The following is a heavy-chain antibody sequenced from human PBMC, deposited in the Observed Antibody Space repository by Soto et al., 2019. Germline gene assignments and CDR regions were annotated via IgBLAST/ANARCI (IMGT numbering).Heavy chain of an antibody. CDR2: ISAYNGNT. CDR3: AREGDGYNGLRYAGY. V-gene: IGHV1-18*01. CDR1: GYTFTSYG. D-gene: IGHD5-12*01. J-gene: IGHJ4*02. Sequence: ASVKVSCKASGYTFTSYGISLVRQAPGQGLEWMGWISAYNGNTNYAQKLQGRVTMTTDTSTSTAYMELRGLRSDDTAVYYCAREGDGYNGLRYAGYWGQGTLVTVSS.